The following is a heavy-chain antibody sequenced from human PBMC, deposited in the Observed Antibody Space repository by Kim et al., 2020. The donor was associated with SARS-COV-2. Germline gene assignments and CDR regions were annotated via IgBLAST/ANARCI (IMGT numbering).Heavy chain of an antibody. J-gene: IGHJ4*02. CDR1: GFTFSSYG. CDR3: AKDQGYCSSTSCYAFDY. D-gene: IGHD2-2*01. Sequence: GGSLRLSCAASGFTFSSYGMHWVRQAPGKGLEWVAVISYDGSNKYCADSVKGRFTISRDNSKNTLYLQMNSLRAEDTAVYYCAKDQGYCSSTSCYAFDYWGQGTLVTVSS. CDR2: ISYDGSNK. V-gene: IGHV3-30*18.